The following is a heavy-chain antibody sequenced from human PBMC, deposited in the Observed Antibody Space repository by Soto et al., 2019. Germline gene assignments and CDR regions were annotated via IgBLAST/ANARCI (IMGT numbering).Heavy chain of an antibody. J-gene: IGHJ6*02. V-gene: IGHV3-21*01. CDR2: ISSSSSYI. CDR3: ASDLALQRGVPYYYYGMDV. CDR1: GVTFSSYS. Sequence: GGSLRLSCAASGVTFSSYSMNWVRQAPGKGLEWVSSISSSSSYIYYADSVKGRFTISRDNAKNSLYLQMNSLRAEDTAVYYCASDLALQRGVPYYYYGMDVWGQGTTVTVSS.